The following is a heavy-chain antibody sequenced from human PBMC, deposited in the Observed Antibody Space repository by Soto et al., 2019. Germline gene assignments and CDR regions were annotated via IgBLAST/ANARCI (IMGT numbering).Heavy chain of an antibody. D-gene: IGHD1-26*01. CDR1: GFTFSSYN. Sequence: EVQLVESGGGLVKPGGSLRLSCAASGFTFSSYNMNWVRQAPGKGLEWVSSISSSSSYIYYADSVKGRFTISRDNAKNSLYLQMNSLRAEDTAVYYCARDPVGATTPYYFDYWGQGTLVTVSS. J-gene: IGHJ4*02. CDR2: ISSSSSYI. V-gene: IGHV3-21*01. CDR3: ARDPVGATTPYYFDY.